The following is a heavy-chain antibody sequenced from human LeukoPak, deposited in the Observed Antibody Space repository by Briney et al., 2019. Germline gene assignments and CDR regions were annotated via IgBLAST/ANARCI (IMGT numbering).Heavy chain of an antibody. CDR2: ISYGGSNK. CDR3: AKGGTYYYDSSGYFRAEYFQH. V-gene: IGHV3-30*18. J-gene: IGHJ1*01. Sequence: PGGSLRLSCAASGFTFSSYGMHWVRQAPGKGLEWVAVISYGGSNKYYADSVKGRFTISRDNSKNTLYLQMNSLRAEDTAVYYCAKGGTYYYDSSGYFRAEYFQHWGQGTLVTVSS. CDR1: GFTFSSYG. D-gene: IGHD3-22*01.